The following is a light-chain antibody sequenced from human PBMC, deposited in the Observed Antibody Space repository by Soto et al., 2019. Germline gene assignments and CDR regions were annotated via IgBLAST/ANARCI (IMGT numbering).Light chain of an antibody. V-gene: IGKV3D-20*01. CDR1: QSVNNNY. CDR2: DTS. J-gene: IGKJ1*01. CDR3: QQCESSPRT. Sequence: EIVLTQSPATLYLSPGERATLSCGASQSVNNNYLAWYQQKPGLAPRLLIYDTSSRATGIPDRFTGSGSGTNFPLTISRLEPEDFAVYYCQQCESSPRTFGQGTKVEVK.